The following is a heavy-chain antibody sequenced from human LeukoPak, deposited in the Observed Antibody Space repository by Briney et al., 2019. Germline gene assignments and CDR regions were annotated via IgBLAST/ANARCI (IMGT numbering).Heavy chain of an antibody. CDR3: ARAPHTSPTDYYFDF. Sequence: PSETLSLTCAVYGGSFSGYYWSWIRQPPGKGLEWIGTHSHSGSTYYNPSLKSRLTISIDTSKNQFSLELTSVTAADTAVYFCARAPHTSPTDYYFDFWGPGTLVTVSS. J-gene: IGHJ4*02. D-gene: IGHD1-14*01. V-gene: IGHV4-34*01. CDR2: HSHSGST. CDR1: GGSFSGYY.